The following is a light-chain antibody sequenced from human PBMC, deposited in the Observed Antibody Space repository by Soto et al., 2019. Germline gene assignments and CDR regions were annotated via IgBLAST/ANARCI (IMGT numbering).Light chain of an antibody. CDR3: CEYAGSSSGV. Sequence: QSALTQPASVSGSPGESITISCIGTKTDIGSYRFVSWYQQHPGEAPKLMISEGSKRPSGTSNRFPGSKSGNTASLSISGLQAEDEADYYCCEYAGSSSGVFGGGTKLTVL. V-gene: IGLV2-23*01. CDR2: EGS. J-gene: IGLJ3*02. CDR1: KTDIGSYRF.